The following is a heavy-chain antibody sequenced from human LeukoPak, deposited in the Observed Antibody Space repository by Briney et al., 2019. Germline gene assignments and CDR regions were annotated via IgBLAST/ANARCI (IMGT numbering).Heavy chain of an antibody. J-gene: IGHJ6*02. CDR1: GGSISSGGDY. CDR3: ARDKELQRAYYYGLDV. V-gene: IGHV4-31*03. CDR2: ISYSEST. D-gene: IGHD1-7*01. Sequence: SETLSLTCTVSGGSISSGGDYWTWIRQHPGKGLEWIGYISYSESTYYGPSLQSRVTISVDTSRSQFSLNLSSVTAADTAVYYCARDKELQRAYYYGLDVWSQGTTVTVSS.